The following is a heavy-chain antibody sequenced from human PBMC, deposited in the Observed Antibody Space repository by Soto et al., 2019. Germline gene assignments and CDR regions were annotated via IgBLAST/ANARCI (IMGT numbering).Heavy chain of an antibody. CDR3: ARQAGYSSGWGPGGNAFDI. J-gene: IGHJ3*02. Sequence: SETLSLTCTVSGGSISSSSYYWGWIRQPPGKGLEWIGSIYYSGSTYYNPSLKSRVTISVDTSKNQFSLKLSSVTAADTAVYYCARQAGYSSGWGPGGNAFDIWGQGTMVTVSS. CDR1: GGSISSSSYY. CDR2: IYYSGST. D-gene: IGHD6-19*01. V-gene: IGHV4-39*01.